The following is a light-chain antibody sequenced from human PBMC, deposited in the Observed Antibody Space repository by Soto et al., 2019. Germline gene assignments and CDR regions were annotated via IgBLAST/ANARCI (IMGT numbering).Light chain of an antibody. CDR1: QDISNY. Sequence: EIQFPDALSSLSASVGDRVTITCQASQDISNYLNWYQQKPGKAPKLLIYDASNLETGVPSRFTGSRSGTDFTFTISSLQPEDIATYYCQQYHSLPRTFGQGTKVDIK. CDR2: DAS. J-gene: IGKJ1*01. V-gene: IGKV1-33*01. CDR3: QQYHSLPRT.